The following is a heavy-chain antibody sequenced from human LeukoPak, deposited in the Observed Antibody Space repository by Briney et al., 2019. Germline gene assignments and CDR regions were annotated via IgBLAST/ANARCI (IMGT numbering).Heavy chain of an antibody. Sequence: GGSLRLSCAASGFTFSNAWMSWVRQAPGKGLEWFGRIKSKTDGGTTDYAAPVKGRFTISRDDSKNTLYLQMNSLTPEDTAVYYCTTSFNSCFDYWGQGTLVTVSS. CDR1: GFTFSNAW. CDR3: TTSFNSCFDY. CDR2: IKSKTDGGTT. D-gene: IGHD3-16*01. V-gene: IGHV3-15*01. J-gene: IGHJ4*02.